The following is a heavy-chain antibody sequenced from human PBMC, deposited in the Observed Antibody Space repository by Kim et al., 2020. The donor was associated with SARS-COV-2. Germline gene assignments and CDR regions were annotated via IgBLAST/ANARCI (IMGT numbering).Heavy chain of an antibody. J-gene: IGHJ6*02. CDR3: ARQGWLRGSGGYYYYGMDV. V-gene: IGHV1-69*13. D-gene: IGHD5-12*01. CDR2: IIPIFGTA. CDR1: GGTFSSYA. Sequence: SVKVSCKASGGTFSSYAISWVRQAPGQGLEWVGGIIPIFGTANYAQKFQGRVTITADESTSTAYMELSSLRSEDTAVYYCARQGWLRGSGGYYYYGMDVWGQGTTVTVSS.